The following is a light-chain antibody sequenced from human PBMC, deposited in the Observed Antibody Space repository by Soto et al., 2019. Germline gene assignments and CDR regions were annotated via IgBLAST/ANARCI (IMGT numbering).Light chain of an antibody. J-gene: IGLJ2*01. V-gene: IGLV2-8*01. CDR3: SSYAGSNKGV. Sequence: QSALTQPPSASGSPGHSVTISCTGTSSDVGGYNYVSWYQQHPGKAPKLMIYEVSKRPSGVPDRFSGSKSGNTASLTVSGLQAEDEADYYCSSYAGSNKGVFGGGTQLTVL. CDR2: EVS. CDR1: SSDVGGYNY.